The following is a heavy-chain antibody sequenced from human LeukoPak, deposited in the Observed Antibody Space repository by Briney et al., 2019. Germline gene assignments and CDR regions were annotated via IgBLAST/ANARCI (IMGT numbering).Heavy chain of an antibody. CDR2: INPSGGST. CDR3: ARVPIPEVLWFGEEQGGYYYYYMDV. D-gene: IGHD3-10*01. CDR1: GYTFTSYY. Sequence: ASVKVPCKASGYTFTSYYMHWVRQAPGQGLEWMGIINPSGGSTSYAQKLQGRVTMTTDTSTSTAHMELRSLRSDDTAMYYCARVPIPEVLWFGEEQGGYYYYYMDVWGKGTTVTISS. J-gene: IGHJ6*03. V-gene: IGHV1-46*01.